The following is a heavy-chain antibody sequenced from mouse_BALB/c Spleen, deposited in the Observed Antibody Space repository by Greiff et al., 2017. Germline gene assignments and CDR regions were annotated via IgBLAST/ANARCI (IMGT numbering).Heavy chain of an antibody. J-gene: IGHJ4*01. V-gene: IGHV14-3*02. CDR2: IDPANGNT. CDR1: GFNIKDTY. D-gene: IGHD2-1*01. Sequence: VQLQQSGAELVKPGASVKLSCTASGFNIKDTYMHWVKQRPEQGLEWIGRIDPANGNTKYDPKFQGKATITADTSSNTAYLQLSSLTSEDTAVYYCARTHGKGGYYYAMDYWGQGTSVTVSS. CDR3: ARTHGKGGYYYAMDY.